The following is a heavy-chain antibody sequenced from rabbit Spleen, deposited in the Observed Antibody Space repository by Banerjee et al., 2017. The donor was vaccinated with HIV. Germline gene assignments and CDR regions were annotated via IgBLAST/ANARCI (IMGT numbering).Heavy chain of an antibody. J-gene: IGHJ4*01. V-gene: IGHV1S45*01. Sequence: QEQLVESGGGLVKPGASLTLTCTASGFSFSSSYDMCWVRQAPGKGLEWIGCIYTGNGKTYYASWAKGRFTISKTSSTTVTLQMTSLTVADTATYFCAREKSGIVGYDLWGQGTLVTVS. CDR2: IYTGNGKT. CDR3: AREKSGIVGYDL. CDR1: GFSFSSSYD. D-gene: IGHD6-1*01.